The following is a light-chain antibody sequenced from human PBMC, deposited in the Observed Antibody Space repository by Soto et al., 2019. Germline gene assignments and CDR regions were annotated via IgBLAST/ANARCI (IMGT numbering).Light chain of an antibody. V-gene: IGKV1-5*03. Sequence: DIQMTQSPSTLSASVGDRVTITCRASQSISSWLAWYQQKPGKAPKLLIYKASTLKSGVPSRFSGGGSGTDFTLTISNLQPEDFATYYCQQSYSTPPTFGQGTKVDIK. J-gene: IGKJ2*01. CDR1: QSISSW. CDR3: QQSYSTPPT. CDR2: KAS.